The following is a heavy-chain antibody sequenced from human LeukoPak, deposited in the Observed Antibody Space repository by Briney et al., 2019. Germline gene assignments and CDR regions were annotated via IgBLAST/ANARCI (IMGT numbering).Heavy chain of an antibody. Sequence: GESLKISCQGSGYSFSSYWIGWVRQMPGKGLEWMGIIYPGDSDTRYSPSFQGQVTISVDKSISTAYLQWSSLKASDTAIYYCARHGGKWGTGLIGADYWGQGTLVTVSS. CDR1: GYSFSSYW. D-gene: IGHD3-10*01. V-gene: IGHV5-51*01. CDR3: ARHGGKWGTGLIGADY. J-gene: IGHJ4*02. CDR2: IYPGDSDT.